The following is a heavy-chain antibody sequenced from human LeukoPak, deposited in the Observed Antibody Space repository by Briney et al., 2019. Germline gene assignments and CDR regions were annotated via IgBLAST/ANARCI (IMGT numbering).Heavy chain of an antibody. CDR3: ARHLIQGGEE. J-gene: IGHJ4*02. V-gene: IGHV1-2*02. CDR2: INPNSGDT. CDR1: GYTFTDYY. Sequence: ASVKVSCKASGYTFTDYYIHWVRQAPGQGLEWMGWINPNSGDTDYAQKFQGRVTMTRDTSITTAYMELSRLRSDDTAVYFCARHLIQGGEEWGQGTLVTVSS. D-gene: IGHD5-18*01.